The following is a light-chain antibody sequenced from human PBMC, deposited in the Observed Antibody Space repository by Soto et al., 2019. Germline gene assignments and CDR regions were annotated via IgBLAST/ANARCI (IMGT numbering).Light chain of an antibody. CDR3: ATWDGSLSAYV. Sequence: QSALTQSPSASGTPGQGVTISCFGSSSNIGSNTVDWYQQLPGTAPKLLIYSNIKRPSGAPDRFSGSKSVTSASLAIRGLQSEDEADYFCATWDGSLSAYVFGTGTKVTVL. CDR1: SSNIGSNT. CDR2: SNI. V-gene: IGLV1-44*01. J-gene: IGLJ1*01.